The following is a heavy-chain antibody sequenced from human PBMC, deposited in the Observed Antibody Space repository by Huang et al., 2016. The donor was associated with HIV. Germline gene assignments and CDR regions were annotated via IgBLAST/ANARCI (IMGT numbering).Heavy chain of an antibody. CDR3: ARAVDGFNSKGFYMDV. J-gene: IGHJ6*03. D-gene: IGHD5-12*01. CDR2: IRSDGSKE. V-gene: IGHV3-30*02. CDR1: GFIFDNFG. Sequence: QVQLVESGGGVVQPGGSLRLSCGASGFIFDNFGMHWVRQAPGKGLEWVAFIRSDGSKEYKGECGKGRFSISRDNFENMVYLQMNSLGDGDTAIYYCARAVDGFNSKGFYMDVWGKGTAVIVSS.